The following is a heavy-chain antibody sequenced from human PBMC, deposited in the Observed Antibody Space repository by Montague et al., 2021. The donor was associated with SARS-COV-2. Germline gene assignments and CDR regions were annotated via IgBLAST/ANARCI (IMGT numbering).Heavy chain of an antibody. D-gene: IGHD3-3*01. CDR2: IYSSGST. CDR1: GGSISSSSYY. Sequence: SETLSLTCTVSGGSISSSSYYWGWIRQPPGKGLEWIGRIYSSGSTNYXPSLKSRVTISVDTSKNQFSLKLSSVTAADTAVYYCARRPTSSITIFGVAQLWGGFDFWGQGTLVTVSS. J-gene: IGHJ4*02. V-gene: IGHV4-39*01. CDR3: ARRPTSSITIFGVAQLWGGFDF.